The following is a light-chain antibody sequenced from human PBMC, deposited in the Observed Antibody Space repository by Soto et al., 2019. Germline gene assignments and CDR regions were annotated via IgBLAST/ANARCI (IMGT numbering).Light chain of an antibody. J-gene: IGKJ5*01. Sequence: DIQMTQSPSSLSASVGDRVTITCRASQSISSYLNWYQQKPGKAPKLLIYAASRLQSGVPSRFSGSGSGTDFTLTISSLQPEDFATDYCQQSYSTHLITFGQGTRLEIK. V-gene: IGKV1-39*01. CDR1: QSISSY. CDR3: QQSYSTHLIT. CDR2: AAS.